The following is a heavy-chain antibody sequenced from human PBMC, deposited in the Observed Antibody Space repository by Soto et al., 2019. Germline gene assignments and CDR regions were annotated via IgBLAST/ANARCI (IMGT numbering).Heavy chain of an antibody. Sequence: GASVKVSCKASGYTFTSYGISWVRQAPGQGLEWMGWISAYNGNTNYAQKLQGRVTMTTDTSTSTAYMELRSLRSDDTAVYYCARDGRFLEWLSVYYYYYGMDVWGQGPTVTVSS. CDR1: GYTFTSYG. D-gene: IGHD3-3*01. V-gene: IGHV1-18*01. J-gene: IGHJ6*02. CDR2: ISAYNGNT. CDR3: ARDGRFLEWLSVYYYYYGMDV.